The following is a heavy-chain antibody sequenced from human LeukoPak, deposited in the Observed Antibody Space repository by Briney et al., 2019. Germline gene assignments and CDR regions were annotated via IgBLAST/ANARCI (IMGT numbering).Heavy chain of an antibody. D-gene: IGHD3-22*01. CDR3: AAYYDSSGYRFDY. CDR1: GGSISSSSYY. J-gene: IGHJ4*02. Sequence: SETLSLTCTVSGGSISSSSYYWGWIRQPPGKGLEWIGSIYYSGSTYFNPSLKSRVTISVDTSKTQFSLKLSSVTAADTAVYYCAAYYDSSGYRFDYWGQGTLVTVSS. V-gene: IGHV4-39*01. CDR2: IYYSGST.